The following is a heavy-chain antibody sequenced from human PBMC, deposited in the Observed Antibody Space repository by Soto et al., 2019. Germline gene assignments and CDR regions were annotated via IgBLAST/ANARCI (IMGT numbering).Heavy chain of an antibody. CDR1: GGSVSSHW. V-gene: IGHV4-4*02. J-gene: IGHJ4*02. D-gene: IGHD5-18*01. Sequence: QVQLQESGPGLVKPSGTLSLTCTVSGGSVSSHWWSWVRQPPGKGLEWIGEMHHSGRTNYNPSLKRRVTISIDKSTNQFSLNLSSVTAADTAVYYCAREGDRGFSCGYWGQGTLVTVSS. CDR2: MHHSGRT. CDR3: AREGDRGFSCGY.